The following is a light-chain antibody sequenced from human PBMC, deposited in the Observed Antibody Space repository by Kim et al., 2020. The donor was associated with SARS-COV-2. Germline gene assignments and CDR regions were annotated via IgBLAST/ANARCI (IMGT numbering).Light chain of an antibody. CDR3: CSYARCDVLI. V-gene: IGLV2-23*01. J-gene: IGLJ2*01. CDR1: SIDVGSYDL. CDR2: DDT. Sequence: ITSYCTGTSIDVGSYDLGSWFQQHPCGTPTLRINDDTKLPSGSSDRFSGSKSGNTGSLTISGRQAEDEADYYCCSYARCDVLIFGGGTQRTVL.